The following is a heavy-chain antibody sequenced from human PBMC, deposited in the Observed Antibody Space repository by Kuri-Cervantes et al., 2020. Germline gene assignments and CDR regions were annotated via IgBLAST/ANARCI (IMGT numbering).Heavy chain of an antibody. CDR1: GGSVSSGSYY. V-gene: IGHV4-61*01. CDR3: ARAEYSSGWYVYFDY. CDR2: IYYSGST. Sequence: ESLKISCTVSGGSVSSGSYYWSWIRQPPGKGLEWIGYIYYSGSTNHNPSLKSRVTISVDTSKNQFSLKLSSVTAADTAVYYCARAEYSSGWYVYFDYWGQGTLVTVSS. D-gene: IGHD6-19*01. J-gene: IGHJ4*02.